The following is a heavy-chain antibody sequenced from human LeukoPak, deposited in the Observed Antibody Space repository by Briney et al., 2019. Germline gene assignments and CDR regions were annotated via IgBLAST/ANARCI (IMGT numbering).Heavy chain of an antibody. CDR2: ISYDGSNK. V-gene: IGHV3-30-3*01. D-gene: IGHD4-23*01. CDR1: GFTFSSYA. CDR3: AREALNYGGNSRFDY. Sequence: GRSLRLSCGASGFTFSSYAMHWVRQAPSKGLEWVAVISYDGSNKYYADSVKGRFTISRDNSKNTLYLQMNSLRAEDTAVYYCAREALNYGGNSRFDYWGQETLVTVSS. J-gene: IGHJ4*02.